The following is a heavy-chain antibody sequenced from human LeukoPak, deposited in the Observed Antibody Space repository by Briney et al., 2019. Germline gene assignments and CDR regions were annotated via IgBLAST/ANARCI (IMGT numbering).Heavy chain of an antibody. V-gene: IGHV4-31*03. D-gene: IGHD3-10*01. CDR3: ARENYYGREAFGI. J-gene: IGHJ3*02. Sequence: SETLSLTCTVSGGSISSGGYYWSWIRQHPGKGLEWIGYIYYSGSTYHNPSLKSRVTISADTSKNQFSLKLSSVTAADTAVYYCARENYYGREAFGIWGQGTMVTVSS. CDR2: IYYSGST. CDR1: GGSISSGGYY.